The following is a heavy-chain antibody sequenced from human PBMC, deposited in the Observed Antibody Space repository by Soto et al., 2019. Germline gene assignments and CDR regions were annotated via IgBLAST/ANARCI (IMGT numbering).Heavy chain of an antibody. CDR3: AKDRQYGGLYGMDV. Sequence: QVQMVESGGGVVPPWRSLRLSCAASGFTFSSDGMHWVRQAPGKGLEWVAVISYDGSNKYYADAVKGRFTIARDNSKNTLYLQMNSLRAEDTAVNYCAKDRQYGGLYGMDVCGQGTTVTVSS. D-gene: IGHD5-12*01. J-gene: IGHJ6*02. CDR2: ISYDGSNK. CDR1: GFTFSSDG. V-gene: IGHV3-30*18.